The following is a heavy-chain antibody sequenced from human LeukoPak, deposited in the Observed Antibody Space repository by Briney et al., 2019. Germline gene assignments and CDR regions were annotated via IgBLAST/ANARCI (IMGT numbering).Heavy chain of an antibody. CDR3: ARLVCGGGSCPAEFDY. D-gene: IGHD2-15*01. CDR1: DGSINSYY. J-gene: IGHJ4*02. CDR2: IYYNGNT. V-gene: IGHV4-59*08. Sequence: SETLSLTCSVSDGSINSYYWNWIRRPPGKGLEWIGYIYYNGNTNYSPSLKSRVTMSVDTSKNLFSLKVSSVTATDTAVYYCARLVCGGGSCPAEFDYWGQGTLVTVSS.